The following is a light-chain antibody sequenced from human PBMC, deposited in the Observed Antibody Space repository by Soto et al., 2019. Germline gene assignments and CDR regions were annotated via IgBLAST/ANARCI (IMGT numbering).Light chain of an antibody. J-gene: IGLJ1*01. Sequence: QAVVTQEPSLTVSPGGTVTLTCASSTGAVTSDSYPSWFQQKPGQAPRALIYTISNKHSWTPARFSGSLLGGKAALTLSDGQPEGEAAYFCLPNSDGPLVFGPGT. CDR3: LPNSDGPLV. V-gene: IGLV7-43*01. CDR1: TGAVTSDSY. CDR2: TIS.